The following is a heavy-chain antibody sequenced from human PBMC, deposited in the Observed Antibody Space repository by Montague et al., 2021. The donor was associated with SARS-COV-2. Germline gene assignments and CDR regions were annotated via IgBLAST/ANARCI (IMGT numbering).Heavy chain of an antibody. V-gene: IGHV4-39*07. CDR2: IYYRGST. Sequence: SETLSLTCTVSGGFISSRSYYWGWIRQPPGKGLEWIGSIYYRGSTYYXXXVESRVTISVDTSKNQLSLKLSSVTAADTAVYYCARVGRQQLVRLSGMDVWGQGTTVTVSS. CDR1: GGFISSRSYY. D-gene: IGHD6-13*01. J-gene: IGHJ6*02. CDR3: ARVGRQQLVRLSGMDV.